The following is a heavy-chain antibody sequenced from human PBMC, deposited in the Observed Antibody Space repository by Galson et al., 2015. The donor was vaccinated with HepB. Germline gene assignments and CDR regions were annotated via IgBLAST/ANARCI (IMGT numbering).Heavy chain of an antibody. CDR1: GFTFSGHA. D-gene: IGHD3-10*01. CDR3: ARDYTGSGIFSQD. J-gene: IGHJ2*01. V-gene: IGHV3-23*01. Sequence: SLRLSCAGSGFTFSGHAMGWVRQPPGKGLEWVSVISGDGGNTYYADAVKGRFTISRDNSRNTVYLQVNSLRVEDAAVYFCARDYTGSGIFSQDWGRGTRVTVSS. CDR2: ISGDGGNT.